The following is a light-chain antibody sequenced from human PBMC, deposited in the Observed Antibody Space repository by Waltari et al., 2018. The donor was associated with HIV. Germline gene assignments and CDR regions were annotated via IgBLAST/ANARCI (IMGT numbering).Light chain of an antibody. V-gene: IGLV1-44*01. J-gene: IGLJ3*02. CDR1: STNIGSNI. Sequence: QYVLTQPPSVSGTPGQNVTISCSGSSTNIGSNIVNWYQQVPEAAPKLLIYSNDQRPSGVPDRFSGSKSGTSASLAISGLQSADEADYYCAAWDDSLNGMFGGGTKLTV. CDR3: AAWDDSLNGM. CDR2: SND.